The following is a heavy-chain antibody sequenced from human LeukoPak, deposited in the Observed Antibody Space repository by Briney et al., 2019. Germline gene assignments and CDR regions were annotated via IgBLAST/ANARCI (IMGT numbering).Heavy chain of an antibody. V-gene: IGHV4-61*02. D-gene: IGHD4-23*01. CDR2: IYTSGST. CDR1: GGSISSGSYY. J-gene: IGHJ4*02. Sequence: SQTLSLTCTVSGGSISSGSYYWSWIRQPAGKGLEWIGRIYTSGSTNYNPSLKSRVTISVDTSKNQFSLKLSSVTAADTAVYYCARDWYGGNSDYWGQGTLVTVSS. CDR3: ARDWYGGNSDY.